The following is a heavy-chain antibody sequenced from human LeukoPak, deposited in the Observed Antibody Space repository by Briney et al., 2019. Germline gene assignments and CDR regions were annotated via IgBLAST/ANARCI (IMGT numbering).Heavy chain of an antibody. Sequence: PSGTLSLTCAVYGGSFSGYYWRWIRQPPGKGVEWIGEINHSGRTNYNPSLKSRVTISVDTSKNQFSLKLSSVTAADTAVYYCARRSGYSYVDYWGQGTLVTVSS. D-gene: IGHD5-18*01. CDR1: GGSFSGYY. CDR2: INHSGRT. J-gene: IGHJ4*02. CDR3: ARRSGYSYVDY. V-gene: IGHV4-34*01.